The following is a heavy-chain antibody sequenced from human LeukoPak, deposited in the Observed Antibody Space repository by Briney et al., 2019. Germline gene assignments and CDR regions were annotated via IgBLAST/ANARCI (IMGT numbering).Heavy chain of an antibody. Sequence: GGSLRLSCAASGFTFSSFGMHWVRQAPGKGLEWVSFINYNGRDKYYADSVKGRFTISRDSSKNTLSLQMNSLRAEDTAVYFCAKDSPTYCADSWGQGTLVTVSS. J-gene: IGHJ4*02. CDR2: INYNGRDK. V-gene: IGHV3-30*02. CDR3: AKDSPTYCADS. CDR1: GFTFSSFG. D-gene: IGHD2-8*02.